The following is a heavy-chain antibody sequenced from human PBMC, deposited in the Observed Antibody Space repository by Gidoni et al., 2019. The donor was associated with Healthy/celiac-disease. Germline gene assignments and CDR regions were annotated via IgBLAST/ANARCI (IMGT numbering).Heavy chain of an antibody. Sequence: QVQLVESGGGVVQPGRSLRLSCAASGFTFSSYAMHWVRQAPGKGLEWVAVISYDGSNKYYADSVKGRFTISRDNSKNTLYLQMNSLRAEDTAVYYCARDRGVVVPAAYYFDYWGQGTLVTVSS. V-gene: IGHV3-30-3*01. D-gene: IGHD2-2*01. CDR1: GFTFSSYA. CDR3: ARDRGVVVPAAYYFDY. J-gene: IGHJ4*02. CDR2: ISYDGSNK.